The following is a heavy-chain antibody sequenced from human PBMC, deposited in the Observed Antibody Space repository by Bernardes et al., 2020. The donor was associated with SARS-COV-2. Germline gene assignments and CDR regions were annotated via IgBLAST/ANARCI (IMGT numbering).Heavy chain of an antibody. D-gene: IGHD3-22*01. CDR1: GYTFSDYY. CDR2: ISPKSGAT. J-gene: IGHJ4*02. Sequence: ASVKVSCKASGYTFSDYYIHWLRQAPGQGFEWMGWISPKSGATNYAQKFQGRVTMTRDTAISTEYMQLSRLTSDDTAVYYCARGYDSLAYWGRGTLVTVSS. CDR3: ARGYDSLAY. V-gene: IGHV1-2*02.